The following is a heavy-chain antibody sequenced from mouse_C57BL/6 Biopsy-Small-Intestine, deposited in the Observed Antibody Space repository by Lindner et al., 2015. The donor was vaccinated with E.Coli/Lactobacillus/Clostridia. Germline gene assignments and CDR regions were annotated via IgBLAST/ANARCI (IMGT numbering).Heavy chain of an antibody. V-gene: IGHV1-39*01. CDR1: GYSFTDYN. CDR3: TTERDLGVYYGH. Sequence: VQLQESGPELVKPGASVKISCKASGYSFTDYNMNWVKQSNGKSLEWIGVINPNYGNTIYNQNFKGKAILTADKSSSTAYMELRSLTSEDSAVYYCTTERDLGVYYGHWGQGTTLTVSS. J-gene: IGHJ2*01. CDR2: INPNYGNT.